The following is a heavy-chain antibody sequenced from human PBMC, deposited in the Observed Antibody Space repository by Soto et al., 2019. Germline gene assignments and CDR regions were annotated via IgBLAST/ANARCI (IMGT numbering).Heavy chain of an antibody. Sequence: PETLSLTCAVSGNSISTTHWWSWVRQPPGKGLEWIAEIYYSGSTNYNPSLKSRVTISVDKSRNEFSLNLNSVTAADTAVYYCARGIDYYSSGTPYYFGMDVWGQGTTVTVSS. J-gene: IGHJ6*02. CDR3: ARGIDYYSSGTPYYFGMDV. V-gene: IGHV4-4*03. D-gene: IGHD3-10*01. CDR1: GNSISTTHW. CDR2: IYYSGST.